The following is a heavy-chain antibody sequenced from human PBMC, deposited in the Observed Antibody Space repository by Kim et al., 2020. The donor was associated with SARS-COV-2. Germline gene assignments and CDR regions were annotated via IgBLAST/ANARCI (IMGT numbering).Heavy chain of an antibody. V-gene: IGHV7-4-1*02. Sequence: ASVKVSCKASGYTFSNYAMNWVRQAPGQGLEWMGWINTNTGNPTYVQDFTGRFVFSLDTAVSTAYLHISTLKAEDTAVYYCPRGNDDIGVYYFDYWGQGT. CDR3: PRGNDDIGVYYFDY. J-gene: IGHJ4*02. CDR2: INTNTGNP. CDR1: GYTFSNYA. D-gene: IGHD2-15*01.